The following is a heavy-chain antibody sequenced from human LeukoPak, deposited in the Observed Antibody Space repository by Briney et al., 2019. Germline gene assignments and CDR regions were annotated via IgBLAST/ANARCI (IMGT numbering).Heavy chain of an antibody. J-gene: IGHJ3*01. CDR2: IYPGDSDT. V-gene: IGHV5-51*01. D-gene: IGHD3-22*01. Sequence: GESLKISCKGSGYSFTSYWIGWVRQMPGKGLEWMGIIYPGDSDTRYSPSFQGQVTISADKSISTAYLQWSSLKASDTAMFYCGRHSSIVADAFDVWGQGTMVTVSS. CDR3: GRHSSIVADAFDV. CDR1: GYSFTSYW.